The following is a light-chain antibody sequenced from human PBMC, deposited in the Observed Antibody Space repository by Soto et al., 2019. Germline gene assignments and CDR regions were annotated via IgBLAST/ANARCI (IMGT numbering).Light chain of an antibody. V-gene: IGLV2-8*01. CDR3: SAYAGSSNV. J-gene: IGLJ2*01. CDR1: SSDVGAYNF. Sequence: QSALTQPPSASGSPGQSVTISCTGTSSDVGAYNFVSWYQQHPGKAPKLMIYEVSKRPSGVPDRSSGSNSGNTASLTVSGLQTEDEADYYCSAYAGSSNVFGGGTKLTVL. CDR2: EVS.